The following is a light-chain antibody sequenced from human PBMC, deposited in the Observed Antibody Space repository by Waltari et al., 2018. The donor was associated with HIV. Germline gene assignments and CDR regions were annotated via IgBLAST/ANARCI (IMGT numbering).Light chain of an antibody. CDR1: SSDVGGYNY. CDR2: DVS. J-gene: IGLJ3*02. Sequence: QSALTQPASVSGSPGQSITISCTGTSSDVGGYNYVSWYQRHPGKAPKPMIYDVSNRPSGVSNRFSGSKSGNTASLTSSGLQAEDEADYYCSSYTSSSTRVFGGGTTVTVL. V-gene: IGLV2-14*03. CDR3: SSYTSSSTRV.